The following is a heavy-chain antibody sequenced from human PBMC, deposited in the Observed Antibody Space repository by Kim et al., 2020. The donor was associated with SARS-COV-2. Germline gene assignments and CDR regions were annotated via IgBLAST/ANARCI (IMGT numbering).Heavy chain of an antibody. D-gene: IGHD3-9*01. CDR2: IYYSGST. CDR3: ARAAVLRYFDWLSDYYGMDV. J-gene: IGHJ6*02. V-gene: IGHV4-31*03. Sequence: SETLSLTCTVSGGSISSGGYYWSWIRQHPGKGLEWIGYIYYSGSTYYNPSLKSRVTISVDTSKNQFSLKLSSVTAADTAVYYCARAAVLRYFDWLSDYYGMDVWGQGTKVTVSS. CDR1: GGSISSGGYY.